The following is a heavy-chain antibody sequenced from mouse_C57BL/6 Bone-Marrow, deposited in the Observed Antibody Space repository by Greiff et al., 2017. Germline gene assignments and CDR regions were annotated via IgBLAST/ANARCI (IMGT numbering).Heavy chain of an antibody. Sequence: VQLQQPGAELVMPGASVKLSCKASGYTFTSYWMHWVKQRPGQGLEWIGEIDPSDSYTNYNQKFKGKSTLTVDKSSSTAYMQLSSLTSEDYAVYYCARSGELGPHYFDYWGQGTTLTVSS. CDR2: IDPSDSYT. CDR3: ARSGELGPHYFDY. J-gene: IGHJ2*01. CDR1: GYTFTSYW. V-gene: IGHV1-69*01. D-gene: IGHD4-1*01.